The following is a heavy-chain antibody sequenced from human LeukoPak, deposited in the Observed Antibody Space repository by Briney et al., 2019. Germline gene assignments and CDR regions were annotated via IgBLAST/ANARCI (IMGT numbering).Heavy chain of an antibody. CDR3: AKVDVRSGWQRDVVY. Sequence: PGGSLRLSCATSGFTFSTYAMTWVRQAPGKGLEWVSAISGSGGSTYYADSVKGRFTISRDNSKNTLYLQMNSLRAEDTAVYYCAKVDVRSGWQRDVVYWGQGTLVTVSS. D-gene: IGHD6-19*01. CDR2: ISGSGGST. V-gene: IGHV3-23*01. CDR1: GFTFSTYA. J-gene: IGHJ4*02.